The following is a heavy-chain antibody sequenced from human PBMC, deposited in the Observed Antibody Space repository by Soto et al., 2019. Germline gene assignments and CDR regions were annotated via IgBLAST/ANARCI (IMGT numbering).Heavy chain of an antibody. CDR3: ARGVDCSGGSCYLVV. CDR1: GGSISSSSYY. Sequence: PSETLSLTCTVSGGSISSSSYYWGWIRQPPGKGLEWIGSIYYSGSTYYNPSLKSRVTISVDTSKNQFSLKLSSVTAADTAVYYCARGVDCSGGSCYLVVWGQGTLVTVSS. V-gene: IGHV4-39*07. J-gene: IGHJ4*02. D-gene: IGHD2-15*01. CDR2: IYYSGST.